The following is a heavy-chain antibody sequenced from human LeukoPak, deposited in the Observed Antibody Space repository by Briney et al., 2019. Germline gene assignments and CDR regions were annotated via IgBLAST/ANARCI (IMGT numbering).Heavy chain of an antibody. CDR1: GFTFGNYA. D-gene: IGHD3-3*01. V-gene: IGHV3-23*01. CDR2: IGGSGGST. Sequence: GGSLRLSCTASGFTFGNYAMSWVRQAPGKGLEWVSAIGGSGGSTYYADSVKGRFTISRDNSKNTLYLQMNSLRAEDTAVYYCAKGASYDFWSGYYYFDYWGQGTLVTVSS. CDR3: AKGASYDFWSGYYYFDY. J-gene: IGHJ4*02.